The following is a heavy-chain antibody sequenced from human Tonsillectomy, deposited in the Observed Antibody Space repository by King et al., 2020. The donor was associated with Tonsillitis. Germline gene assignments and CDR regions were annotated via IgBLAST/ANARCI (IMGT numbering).Heavy chain of an antibody. J-gene: IGHJ4*02. Sequence: VQLVESGGTLVQPGGSLRLSCAASGFTFSSYSMNWVRQAPGKGLEWVSYITGSSNTIYYADSVKGRFTISRDNAHNSLSLQMNSLRVDDTAVYYCTRDPHALDYWGQGTLVTVSS. CDR3: TRDPHALDY. V-gene: IGHV3-48*01. CDR2: ITGSSNTI. CDR1: GFTFSSYS.